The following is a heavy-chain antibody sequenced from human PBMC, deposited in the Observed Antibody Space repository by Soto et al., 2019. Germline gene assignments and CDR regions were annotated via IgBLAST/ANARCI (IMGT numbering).Heavy chain of an antibody. D-gene: IGHD3-3*01. CDR3: ARWGGAIFGVVISTGMDV. J-gene: IGHJ6*02. V-gene: IGHV4-39*07. CDR1: RGSISSSSFY. CDR2: IDYSGST. Sequence: QLQLQESGPGLVKPSETLSLTCTVSRGSISSSSFYWGWIRQPPGKGLESIGGIDYSGSTYYNPSLKSRVTISVDTSKNQFSLKLSSVTAADTAVYYCARWGGAIFGVVISTGMDVWGQGTTVTVSS.